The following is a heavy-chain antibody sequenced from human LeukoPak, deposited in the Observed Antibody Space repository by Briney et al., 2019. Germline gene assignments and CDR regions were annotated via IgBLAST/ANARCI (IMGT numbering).Heavy chain of an antibody. Sequence: PSETLSLTCTVSGGSLSGYYWSWIRQPPGKGLEWIGNIYSSGSTNYNPSLKSRVTISVNTSKNQFSLKLSSVTAADTAVYFCARVSGGLDIWGQGTMVTVSS. CDR1: GGSLSGYY. CDR3: ARVSGGLDI. CDR2: IYSSGST. D-gene: IGHD3-10*01. V-gene: IGHV4-4*08. J-gene: IGHJ3*02.